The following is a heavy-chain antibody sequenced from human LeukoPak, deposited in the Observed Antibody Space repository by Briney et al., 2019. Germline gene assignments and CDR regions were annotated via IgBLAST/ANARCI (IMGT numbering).Heavy chain of an antibody. J-gene: IGHJ4*02. V-gene: IGHV3-53*01. CDR1: WVTGSKNY. Sequence: GFLRPSFSSSWVTGSKNYINLVRPAPGEGLEWVSVIYSGGSTYYADSVKGRFTISRDNSKNTLYLQMNSLRAEDTAVYYCAAAHGSATRFDYWGQGTLVTVSS. CDR3: AAAHGSATRFDY. CDR2: IYSGGST. D-gene: IGHD3-10*01.